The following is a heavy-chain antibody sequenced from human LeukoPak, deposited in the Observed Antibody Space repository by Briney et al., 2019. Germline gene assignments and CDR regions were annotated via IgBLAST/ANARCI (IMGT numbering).Heavy chain of an antibody. J-gene: IGHJ6*04. D-gene: IGHD3-10*02. CDR2: VSSSGSTI. V-gene: IGHV3-48*03. Sequence: GGSLRLSCAASGFTFSTYGMSWVRQAPGKGLEWVSYVSSSGSTIYYADSVKGRFTISRDNAKNSLYLQMNSLRAEDTAVYYCAELGITMIGGVWGKGTTVTISS. CDR3: AELGITMIGGV. CDR1: GFTFSTYG.